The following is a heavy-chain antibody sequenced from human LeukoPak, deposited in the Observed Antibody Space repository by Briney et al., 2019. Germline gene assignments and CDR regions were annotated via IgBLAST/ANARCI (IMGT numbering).Heavy chain of an antibody. D-gene: IGHD3-10*01. J-gene: IGHJ4*02. V-gene: IGHV1-2*02. CDR2: INPNSGDT. CDR3: ARDIGDYYGSGSYWLL. CDR1: GYTFTGYY. Sequence: VASVKVSCKASGYTFTGYYMHWVRQAPGQGLEWMGWINPNSGDTKYAQEFQGRVTMTRDTSINTAYMEVSSLRSDDTAVYYCARDIGDYYGSGSYWLLWGQGTLVTVAS.